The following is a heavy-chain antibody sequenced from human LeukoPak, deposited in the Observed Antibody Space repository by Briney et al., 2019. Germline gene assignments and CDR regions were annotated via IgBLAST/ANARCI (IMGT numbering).Heavy chain of an antibody. CDR1: GFSFSSYA. V-gene: IGHV3-23*01. CDR2: ISGSGGST. Sequence: GGSLRLSCAASGFSFSSYAMSWGRQAPGKGLEWVSAISGSGGSTYYADSVKGRFTISRDNSKNTLYLQMNSLRAEDTAVYYCAKADSLRFLEWLLSPYFDYWGQGTLVTVSS. D-gene: IGHD3-3*01. J-gene: IGHJ4*02. CDR3: AKADSLRFLEWLLSPYFDY.